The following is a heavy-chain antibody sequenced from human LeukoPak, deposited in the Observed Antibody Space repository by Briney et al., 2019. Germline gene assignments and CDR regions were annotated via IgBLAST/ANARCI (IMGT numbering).Heavy chain of an antibody. D-gene: IGHD3-10*01. Sequence: GGSLRLSCAASGFTVSSNYMSWVRQAPGKGLEWVSVIYSGGSTYYADSVKGRFTISRDNSKNTLYLQMNSLRAEDTAVYYCASLDYYSSGSWEGPVGPFDYWGQGTLVTVSS. J-gene: IGHJ4*02. CDR1: GFTVSSNY. V-gene: IGHV3-53*01. CDR3: ASLDYYSSGSWEGPVGPFDY. CDR2: IYSGGST.